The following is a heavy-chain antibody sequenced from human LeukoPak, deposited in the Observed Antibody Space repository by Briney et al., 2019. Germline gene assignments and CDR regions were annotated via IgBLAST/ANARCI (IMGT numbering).Heavy chain of an antibody. Sequence: GGSLRLSCAASGFTFSNYAMTWVRQPPGKELEWISLISGNGGSTYYTDSVKGRFTISRDNSRNTLFLQMNSLRAEDTAVYYCAKDQKMHGDYWGQGTLVTVSS. D-gene: IGHD3-10*01. CDR1: GFTFSNYA. V-gene: IGHV3-23*01. CDR3: AKDQKMHGDY. J-gene: IGHJ4*02. CDR2: ISGNGGST.